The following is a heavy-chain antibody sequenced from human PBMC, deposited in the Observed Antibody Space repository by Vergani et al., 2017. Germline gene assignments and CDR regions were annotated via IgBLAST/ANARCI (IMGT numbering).Heavy chain of an antibody. D-gene: IGHD1/OR15-1a*01. CDR1: GGSFSGYY. J-gene: IGHJ5*02. CDR2: INHSGST. V-gene: IGHV4-34*01. Sequence: QVQLQQWGAGLLKPSETLSLTCAVYGGSFSGYYWSWIRQPPGKGLEWIGEINHSGSTNYNPSLKSRVTISVDSTKNQFSLKLSAVTAADTAVYYCAGGRVVNNNPGFRAYCFDPWGQGTLVTVSS. CDR3: AGGRVVNNNPGFRAYCFDP.